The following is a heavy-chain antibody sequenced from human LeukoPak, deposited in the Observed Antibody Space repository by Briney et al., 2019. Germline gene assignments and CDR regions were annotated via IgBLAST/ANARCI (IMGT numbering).Heavy chain of an antibody. J-gene: IGHJ4*02. V-gene: IGHV1-8*03. CDR1: GYTFTSYD. CDR2: MNPNSGNT. D-gene: IGHD6-19*01. CDR3: ASSISGIAVAGY. Sequence: GASVKVSCKASGYTFTSYDINWVQQATGQGLEWMGWMNPNSGNTGYAPKFQGRVTITRNTSISTAYMELSSLRSEDTAVYYCASSISGIAVAGYWGQGTLVTVSS.